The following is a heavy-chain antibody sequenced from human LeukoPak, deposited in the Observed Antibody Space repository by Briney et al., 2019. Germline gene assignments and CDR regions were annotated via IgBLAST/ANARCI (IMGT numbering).Heavy chain of an antibody. V-gene: IGHV3-23*01. CDR1: GVTFSGYA. Sequence: GESLRLYCAASGVTFSGYAMSWVRQAPGKGLEWVSAISGSGGSTYYADSVKGRFTISRDNSKNTLYLQMNSLRAEDRAVYYCAKGLAPDYWGQGTLVTVSS. J-gene: IGHJ4*02. CDR2: ISGSGGST. D-gene: IGHD3-16*01. CDR3: AKGLAPDY.